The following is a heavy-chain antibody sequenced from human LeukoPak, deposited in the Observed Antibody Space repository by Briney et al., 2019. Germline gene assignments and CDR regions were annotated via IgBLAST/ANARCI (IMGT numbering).Heavy chain of an antibody. V-gene: IGHV1-8*03. CDR2: TNPNSGNT. J-gene: IGHJ4*02. CDR3: ARGDNNNLFDY. CDR1: GYTFTSYD. Sequence: ASVKVSCKASGYTFTSYDINWVRQATGQGLEWTGWTNPNSGNTGYAQKFQDRVTITRNTSISTAYMELSSLRSEDTAVYYCARGDNNNLFDYWGQGTLVTVSS. D-gene: IGHD1-14*01.